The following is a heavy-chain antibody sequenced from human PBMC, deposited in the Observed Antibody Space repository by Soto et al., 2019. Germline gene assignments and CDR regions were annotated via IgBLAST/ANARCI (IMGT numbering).Heavy chain of an antibody. Sequence: QVQLVQSGAEVKKPGSSVKVSCKASGGTFSSYAISWVRQAPGQGLEGMGGIIPISGTANYAQKFQGRVTITADESTSTAYMELSSLRSEDTAVYYCATSQGSSTSLEIYYYYYYGMDVWGQWTTVTVSS. J-gene: IGHJ6*02. V-gene: IGHV1-69*01. CDR1: GGTFSSYA. CDR3: ATSQGSSTSLEIYYYYYYGMDV. D-gene: IGHD2-2*01. CDR2: IIPISGTA.